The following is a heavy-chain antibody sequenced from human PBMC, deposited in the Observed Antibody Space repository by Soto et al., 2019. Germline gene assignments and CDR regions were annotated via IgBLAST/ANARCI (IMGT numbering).Heavy chain of an antibody. CDR1: GGSFSGYY. CDR3: VRDGTKTLRDWFDP. Sequence: SETLSLTCAVYGGSFSGYYWSWIRQPPGKGLEWIGEINHSGSTNYNPSLKSRVMMSVDTSKKQFSLKLRSVTAADTAVYYCVRDGTKTLRDWFDPWGQGISVTVSS. CDR2: INHSGST. V-gene: IGHV4-34*01. D-gene: IGHD1-1*01. J-gene: IGHJ5*02.